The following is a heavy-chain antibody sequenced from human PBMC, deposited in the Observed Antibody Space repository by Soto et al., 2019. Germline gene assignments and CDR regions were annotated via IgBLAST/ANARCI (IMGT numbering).Heavy chain of an antibody. V-gene: IGHV3-23*01. CDR2: VSASGLNT. CDR1: GFTFSTYA. D-gene: IGHD1-1*01. Sequence: EVQLLESGGKLVQPGGSLTLSCAASGFTFSTYAMAWVRQAPGKGLEWVSGVSASGLNTDYADPVKGRFYISRDNSKNTVTLHLNSLRAEDTDLYYWAKDPPRRTSGSFFDYWGQGPAVTVSS. J-gene: IGHJ4*02. CDR3: AKDPPRRTSGSFFDY.